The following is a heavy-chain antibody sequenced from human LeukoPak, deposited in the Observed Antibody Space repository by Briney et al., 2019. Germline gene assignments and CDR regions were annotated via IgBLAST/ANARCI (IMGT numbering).Heavy chain of an antibody. CDR1: GFTFTTFW. V-gene: IGHV3-74*01. J-gene: IGHJ6*03. CDR3: ARDTSAFLTGYYYMDV. D-gene: IGHD2-2*01. CDR2: INHDGSST. Sequence: GGSLRLSCATSGFTFTTFWMHWVRQAPGKGLVWVSRINHDGSSTNYADSVKGRFAISRDNAKNTVYLQMNSLRAEDTAVYYCARDTSAFLTGYYYMDVWGKGTTVTVSS.